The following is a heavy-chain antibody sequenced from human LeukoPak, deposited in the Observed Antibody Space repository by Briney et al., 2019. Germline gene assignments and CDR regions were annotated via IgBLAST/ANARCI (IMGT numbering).Heavy chain of an antibody. CDR3: ARDAGGGYGLDAFDI. D-gene: IGHD3-22*01. J-gene: IGHJ3*02. V-gene: IGHV3-48*01. CDR2: FSSRKNIV. Sequence: PGGSLRLSCVTSGFSFDNYGMSWVRRAPGKGLEWISYFSSRKNIVNYADSVKGRFTISRDKAKTSLYLQMNSLRAEDTAVYYCARDAGGGYGLDAFDIWGQGTMVTVSS. CDR1: GFSFDNYG.